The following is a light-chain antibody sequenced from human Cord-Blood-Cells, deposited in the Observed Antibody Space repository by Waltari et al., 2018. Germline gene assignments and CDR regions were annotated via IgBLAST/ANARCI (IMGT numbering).Light chain of an antibody. CDR3: KQSYSTPFT. J-gene: IGKJ3*01. CDR1: QSISSY. CDR2: AAS. V-gene: IGKV1-39*01. Sequence: DIQMTQTPSSLSASVGDRVTITCRASQSISSYLNLYQQKPGKAPKILIYAASSLQSGFPSRLGVRGSGTVFTLTSGSLQPDKSATYYCKQSYSTPFTCGPGTKEDIK.